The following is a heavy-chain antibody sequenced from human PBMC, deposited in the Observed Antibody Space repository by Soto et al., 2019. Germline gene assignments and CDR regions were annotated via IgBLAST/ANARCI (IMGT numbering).Heavy chain of an antibody. CDR3: AGGPPPYERSGYSAGVS. CDR2: IIPILGIA. Sequence: SVKVSCKASGGTFSSYTISWVRQAPGQGREWMGRIIPILGIANYAQKFQGRVTNTADKTTSTAYMELSSLRSEDAAVYCCAGGPPPYERSGYSAGVSWGRGTLLAVYS. CDR1: GGTFSSYT. V-gene: IGHV1-69*02. D-gene: IGHD3-22*01. J-gene: IGHJ1*01.